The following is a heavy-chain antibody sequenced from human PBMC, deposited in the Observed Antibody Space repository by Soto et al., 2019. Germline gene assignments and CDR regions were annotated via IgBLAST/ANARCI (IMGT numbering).Heavy chain of an antibody. CDR3: AKDPDPYSSGWYAGY. V-gene: IGHV3-30*18. J-gene: IGHJ4*02. Sequence: PGGSLRLSCAASGFTFSSYGMHWVRQAPGKGLEWVAVISYDGSNKYYADSVKGRFTISRDNSKNTLYLQMNSLRAEDTAVYYCAKDPDPYSSGWYAGYWGQGTLVTVSS. CDR1: GFTFSSYG. D-gene: IGHD6-19*01. CDR2: ISYDGSNK.